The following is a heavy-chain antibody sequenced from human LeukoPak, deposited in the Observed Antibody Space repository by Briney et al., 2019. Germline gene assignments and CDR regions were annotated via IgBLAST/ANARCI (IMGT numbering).Heavy chain of an antibody. J-gene: IGHJ4*02. V-gene: IGHV3-53*01. D-gene: IGHD5-18*01. CDR3: XXXXXYGYGLDC. CDR2: IDIRGDT. Sequence: GGSLRLSCAASGLTVSNNDVSWVRQAPGKGLEWVSVIDIRGDTYYAETVKGRFTISRDKSKNTVSLQMDSLRAEDTAVYFCXXXXXYGYGLDCWGQGTLVTVSS. CDR1: GLTVSNND.